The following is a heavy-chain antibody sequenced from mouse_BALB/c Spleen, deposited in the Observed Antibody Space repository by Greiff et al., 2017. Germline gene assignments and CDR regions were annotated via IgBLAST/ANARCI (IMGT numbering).Heavy chain of an antibody. CDR3: ARGRTDGFAY. CDR1: GFTFSSYA. Sequence: EVQGVESGGGLVKPGGSLKLSCAASGFTFSSYAMSWVRQSPEKRLEWVAEISSGGSYTYYPDTVTGRFTISRDNAKNTLYLEMSSLRSEDTAMYYCARGRTDGFAYWGQGTLVTVSA. J-gene: IGHJ3*01. V-gene: IGHV5-9-4*01. D-gene: IGHD1-1*01. CDR2: ISSGGSYT.